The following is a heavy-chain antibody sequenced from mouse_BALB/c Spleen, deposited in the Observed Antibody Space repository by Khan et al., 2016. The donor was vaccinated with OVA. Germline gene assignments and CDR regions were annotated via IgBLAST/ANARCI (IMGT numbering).Heavy chain of an antibody. CDR3: ARRNYFGYTFAY. CDR2: ISPGSGDT. CDR1: GYTFTDYY. Sequence: VELVESGAELARPGASVKLSCKASGYTFTDYYINWVKLRTGQGLEWIGEISPGSGDTYYNERFKGKATLTADKSSRTAYMQLSSLTSEAAAVYFGARRNYFGYTFAYWGQGTLVTVSA. J-gene: IGHJ3*01. V-gene: IGHV1-77*01. D-gene: IGHD1-2*01.